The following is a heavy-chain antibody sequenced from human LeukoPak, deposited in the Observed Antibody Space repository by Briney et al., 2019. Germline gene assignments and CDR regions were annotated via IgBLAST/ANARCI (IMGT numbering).Heavy chain of an antibody. V-gene: IGHV1-46*01. J-gene: IGHJ4*02. Sequence: EASVKVSCKASGYTFSTYYMHWVRQAPGQGLEWMGIINPTSGSTTYAQKFQGRLTMTRDTSTNTFFMELNSLRFDDSAMYYCARYCGGGSCYPTWGQGTLVTVSS. CDR1: GYTFSTYY. CDR2: INPTSGST. D-gene: IGHD2-21*01. CDR3: ARYCGGGSCYPT.